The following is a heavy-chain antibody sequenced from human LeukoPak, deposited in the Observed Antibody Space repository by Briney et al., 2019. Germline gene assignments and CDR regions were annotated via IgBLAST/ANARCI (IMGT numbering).Heavy chain of an antibody. V-gene: IGHV3-11*01. Sequence: PRGSLRLSCAASGFTFSDYYMGWIRQAPGKGLEWVSYISSSGSTIYYADSVKGRFTISRDNAKNSLYLQMNSLRAEDTAVYYCARTSMILVVPYFDYWGQGTLVTVSS. CDR2: ISSSGSTI. CDR3: ARTSMILVVPYFDY. J-gene: IGHJ4*02. D-gene: IGHD3-22*01. CDR1: GFTFSDYY.